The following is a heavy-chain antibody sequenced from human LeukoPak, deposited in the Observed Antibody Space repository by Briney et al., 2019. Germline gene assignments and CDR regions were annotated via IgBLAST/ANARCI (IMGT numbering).Heavy chain of an antibody. CDR2: IYYSGST. V-gene: IGHV4-39*07. Sequence: SETLSLTCTVSGGSISSSSYYWGWIRQPPGKGLEWIGRIYYSGSTYYNPSLKSRVTISVDTSKNQFSLKLSSVTAADTAVYYCARVEQWPAAYFDYWGQGTLVTVSS. D-gene: IGHD6-19*01. J-gene: IGHJ4*02. CDR3: ARVEQWPAAYFDY. CDR1: GGSISSSSYY.